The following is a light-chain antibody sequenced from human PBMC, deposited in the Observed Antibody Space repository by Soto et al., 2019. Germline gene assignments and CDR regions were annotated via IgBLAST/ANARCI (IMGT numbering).Light chain of an antibody. CDR1: QSISRY. CDR2: AAS. V-gene: IGKV1-39*01. Sequence: DIQMTQSPSSLSASVGDRVTIRCRASQSISRYLNWYQKKPGKAPKVLIYAASSLESGVPSRYSGRVSGIDFTLTISSLQLEDFATYYCQQNYSTPLTFGGGTKVEI. J-gene: IGKJ4*01. CDR3: QQNYSTPLT.